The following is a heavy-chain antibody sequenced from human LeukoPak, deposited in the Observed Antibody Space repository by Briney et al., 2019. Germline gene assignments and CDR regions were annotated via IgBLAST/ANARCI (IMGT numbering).Heavy chain of an antibody. V-gene: IGHV3-33*01. J-gene: IGHJ4*02. D-gene: IGHD5-18*01. Sequence: PGGPLRLSCAASGFTFSNYGMHWVRQAPGKGLEWVALIRYDGSKKDYADSVKGRFTISRDNSKNTLHLQMNSLRAEDTAVYYCARTGDTERFDYWGQGTLVTVSS. CDR2: IRYDGSKK. CDR1: GFTFSNYG. CDR3: ARTGDTERFDY.